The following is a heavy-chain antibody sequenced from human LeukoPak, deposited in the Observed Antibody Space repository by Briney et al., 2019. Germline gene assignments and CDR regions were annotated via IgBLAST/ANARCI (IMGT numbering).Heavy chain of an antibody. Sequence: PGGSLRLSCAASGFTFSAYSMNWVRQAPGEGLEWVSSIGAAGSHIYYADSMKGRFTISRDNAKSSLFLQMNSLRAEDTGIYYCVRVGSGATRADTLDLWGQGTIVTLCS. J-gene: IGHJ3*01. D-gene: IGHD6-19*01. V-gene: IGHV3-21*01. CDR3: VRVGSGATRADTLDL. CDR1: GFTFSAYS. CDR2: IGAAGSHI.